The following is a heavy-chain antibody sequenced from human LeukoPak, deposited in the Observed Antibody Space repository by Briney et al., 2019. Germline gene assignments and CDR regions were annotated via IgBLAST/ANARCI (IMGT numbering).Heavy chain of an antibody. Sequence: SETLSLTCTVSGGSISSSSYYWGWIRQPPGKGLEWIGSIYYSGSTYYNPSLKSRVTISVDTSKNQFSLKLSSVTAADTAVYYCARQGLRYYDSGGDFDYWGQGTLVTVSS. D-gene: IGHD3-22*01. J-gene: IGHJ4*02. CDR2: IYYSGST. CDR3: ARQGLRYYDSGGDFDY. V-gene: IGHV4-39*01. CDR1: GGSISSSSYY.